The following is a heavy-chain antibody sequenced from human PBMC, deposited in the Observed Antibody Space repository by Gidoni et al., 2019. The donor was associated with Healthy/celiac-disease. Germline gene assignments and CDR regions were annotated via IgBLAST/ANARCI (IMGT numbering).Heavy chain of an antibody. CDR1: GFTFSSSR. CDR3: ARDKGEELRSFVLDAFDI. V-gene: IGHV3-21*01. Sequence: EVQLVESGGGLVKPGGSLRLSCAASGFTFSSSRMNWVRQAPGKGLEWVSSISSSSSYIYYADSVKGRFTISRDNAKNSLYLQMNSLRAEDTAVYYCARDKGEELRSFVLDAFDIWGQGTMVTVSS. D-gene: IGHD1-7*01. CDR2: ISSSSSYI. J-gene: IGHJ3*02.